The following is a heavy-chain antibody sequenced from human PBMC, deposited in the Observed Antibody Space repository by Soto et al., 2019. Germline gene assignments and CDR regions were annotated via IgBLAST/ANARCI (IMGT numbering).Heavy chain of an antibody. CDR2: IYYSGNT. Sequence: SETLSLPCSVSAVSVSSDIYYWSWIRHHPGKGLEWIGYIYYSGNTYYNPSLGGRVTISLDTSKNHFSLRLRSVTPADTAVYYCARYPVVVVPAANYCLDVWGQGTTVTASS. CDR3: ARYPVVVVPAANYCLDV. J-gene: IGHJ6*02. CDR1: AVSVSSDIYY. D-gene: IGHD2-2*01. V-gene: IGHV4-31*03.